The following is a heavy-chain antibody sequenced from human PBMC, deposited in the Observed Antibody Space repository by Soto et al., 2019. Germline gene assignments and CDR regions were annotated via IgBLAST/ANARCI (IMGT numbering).Heavy chain of an antibody. J-gene: IGHJ6*03. CDR1: GYTFTSYD. V-gene: IGHV1-8*01. CDR3: ARGRRVRGFGSHSYYYYMDV. Sequence: QVQLVQSGAEVKKPRASVKVSCKASGYTFTSYDINWVRQATGQGLEWMGWMNPNSGNTGYAQKYQGRVTMIRNTSISTAYMELSSLRSEDTSVHYCARGRRVRGFGSHSYYYYMDVWGKGTTVTVSS. D-gene: IGHD3-10*01. CDR2: MNPNSGNT.